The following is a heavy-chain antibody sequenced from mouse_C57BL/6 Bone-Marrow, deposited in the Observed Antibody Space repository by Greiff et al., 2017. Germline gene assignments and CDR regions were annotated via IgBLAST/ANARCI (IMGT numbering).Heavy chain of an antibody. CDR2: ISDGGSYT. D-gene: IGHD2-3*01. Sequence: EVQLQQSGGGLVKPGGSLKLSCAASGFTFSSYAMSWVRQTPEKRLEWVATISDGGSYTYYPDNVKGRFTISRDNAKNNLYLQMSHLKSEDTAMYYCARDGWWYFDVWGTGTTGTVSS. CDR3: ARDGWWYFDV. V-gene: IGHV5-4*01. CDR1: GFTFSSYA. J-gene: IGHJ1*03.